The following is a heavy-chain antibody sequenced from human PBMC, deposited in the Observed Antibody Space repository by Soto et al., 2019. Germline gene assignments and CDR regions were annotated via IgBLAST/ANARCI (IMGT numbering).Heavy chain of an antibody. D-gene: IGHD3-9*01. CDR2: VSGDGNKK. Sequence: QVQLVESGGGVVQPGRSLRLSCAASGFTFSDYGMHWVRQAPGKGLEWLAVVSGDGNKKYYEDSVKGRFTISRDNSKSTLYLPLDSLRVEATAVYYCANDRHILINYYSYFNHWGQGTLVSVSS. CDR3: ANDRHILINYYSYFNH. V-gene: IGHV3-30*18. CDR1: GFTFSDYG. J-gene: IGHJ4*02.